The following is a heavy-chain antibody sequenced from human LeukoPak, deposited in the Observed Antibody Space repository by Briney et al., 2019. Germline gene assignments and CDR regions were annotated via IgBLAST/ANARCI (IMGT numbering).Heavy chain of an antibody. V-gene: IGHV4-34*01. CDR3: ARGATISETGYFDF. CDR1: GGSFSSYY. J-gene: IGHJ4*03. D-gene: IGHD5-24*01. Sequence: SETLSLTRALYGGSFSSYYWSWSRQSPGKGLEWIAEIDHRGDTNYNPSVKSRVTISVDTSKNQFSLKLRSLSAADTALYYCARGATISETGYFDFWGQGTLVTVSS. CDR2: IDHRGDT.